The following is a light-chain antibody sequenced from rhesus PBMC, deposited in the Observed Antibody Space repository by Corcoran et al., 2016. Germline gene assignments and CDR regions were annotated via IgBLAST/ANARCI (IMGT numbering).Light chain of an antibody. V-gene: IGKV3-42*03. J-gene: IGKJ1*01. CDR3: QQYSNWPRT. CDR2: GSS. Sequence: EIVLTQSPATLSLSPGERATLSCRASQSVGSSLVWYQPRPKQAPRLLIDGSSTRATGISDRFSGSGSGTDFTLTISSLEPEDFAVDYCQQYSNWPRTFGQGTKVEIK. CDR1: QSVGSS.